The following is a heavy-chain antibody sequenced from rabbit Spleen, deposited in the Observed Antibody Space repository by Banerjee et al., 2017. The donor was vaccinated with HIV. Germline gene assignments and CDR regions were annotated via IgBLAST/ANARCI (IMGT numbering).Heavy chain of an antibody. Sequence: QEQLVESGGGLVQPEGSLTLTCTASGFSFSGNYICWVRQAPGKGLEWIACIYTGSGGTWYASWAKGRFTISRSASLNTVDLKMTSLTAADTATYFCARSIFGDGSTFNLWGPGTLVTVS. J-gene: IGHJ4*01. V-gene: IGHV1S43*01. CDR2: IYTGSGGT. D-gene: IGHD5-1*01. CDR3: ARSIFGDGSTFNL. CDR1: GFSFSGNY.